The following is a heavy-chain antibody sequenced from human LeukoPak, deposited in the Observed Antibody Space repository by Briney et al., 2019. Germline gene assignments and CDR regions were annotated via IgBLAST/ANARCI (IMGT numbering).Heavy chain of an antibody. V-gene: IGHV3-30*18. J-gene: IGHJ5*02. Sequence: GGSLRLSCAVSGFTISSHGMHWVRQAPGKGPEWVAMIAYHGNTEYYGDSVKGRFTISRDNSENTLYLRMDSLRAEDTAVYHCAKDWGSGGWYNYFDPWGQGTLVTVSS. CDR2: IAYHGNTE. CDR1: GFTISSHG. D-gene: IGHD6-19*01. CDR3: AKDWGSGGWYNYFDP.